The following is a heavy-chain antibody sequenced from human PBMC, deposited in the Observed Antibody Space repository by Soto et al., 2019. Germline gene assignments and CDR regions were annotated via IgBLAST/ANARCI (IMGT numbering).Heavy chain of an antibody. J-gene: IGHJ6*01. CDR2: IWYEGSNK. D-gene: IGHD3-10*01. V-gene: IGHV3-33*01. CDR1: GFAFISYG. CDR3: AREARAGGCCYGLDG. Sequence: PVGTPRLSCATAGFAFISYGMQCVLHAPGAGLVWAAVIWYEGSNKYYADSVKGRFTIPIDNSTKTPDVQMNRLRGEDTAVYYCAREARAGGCCYGLDGRGQGIKVSVTS.